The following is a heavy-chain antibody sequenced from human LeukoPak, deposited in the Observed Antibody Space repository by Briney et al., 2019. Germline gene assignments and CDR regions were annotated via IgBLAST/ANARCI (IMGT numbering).Heavy chain of an antibody. CDR2: INHSGST. V-gene: IGHV4-34*01. CDR3: ARGWSPLGYYYYGMDV. D-gene: IGHD2-8*02. Sequence: SETLSLTCAVYGGSFSGYYWSWIRQPPGKGLEWIGEINHSGSTNYNPSLKSRVTISVDTSKNQFSLKLSSVTAADTAVYYCARGWSPLGYYYYGMDVWGQGTTVTVSS. J-gene: IGHJ6*02. CDR1: GGSFSGYY.